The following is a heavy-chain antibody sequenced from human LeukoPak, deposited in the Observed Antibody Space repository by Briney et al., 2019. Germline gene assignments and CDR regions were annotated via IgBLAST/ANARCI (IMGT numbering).Heavy chain of an antibody. D-gene: IGHD2-21*01. CDR3: GKDPETYSSRWFDS. CDR2: LSDNGGSP. Sequence: GGSLRLSCAASGFTFSSYAMSWVRQAPGKGLEWVSSLSDNGGSPYYADSVKGRFTISRDNSKNTLYLHMNSLRVEDTAVYYCGKDPETYSSRWFDSWGQGTLVTVSS. V-gene: IGHV3-23*01. J-gene: IGHJ5*01. CDR1: GFTFSSYA.